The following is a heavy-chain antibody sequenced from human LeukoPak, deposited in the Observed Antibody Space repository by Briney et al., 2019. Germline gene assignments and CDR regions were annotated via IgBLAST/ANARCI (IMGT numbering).Heavy chain of an antibody. V-gene: IGHV3-11*04. Sequence: GGSLRLSCAASGFTFSDYYMSWIRQAPGKGLEWVSYISSSGSTIYYADSVKGRFTISRDNAKNSLYLQMNSLRAEDTAVYYCAPIAAAGPDYYMDVWGKGTTVTVSS. CDR3: APIAAAGPDYYMDV. CDR2: ISSSGSTI. D-gene: IGHD6-13*01. CDR1: GFTFSDYY. J-gene: IGHJ6*03.